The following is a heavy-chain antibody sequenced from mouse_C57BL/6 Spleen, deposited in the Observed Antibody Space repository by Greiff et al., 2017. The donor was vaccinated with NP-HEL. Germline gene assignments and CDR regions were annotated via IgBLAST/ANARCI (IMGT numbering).Heavy chain of an antibody. J-gene: IGHJ1*03. CDR3: ARGGYYGSSYAYWYFDV. Sequence: EVNVVESEGGLVQPGSSMKLSCTASGFTFSDYYMAWVRQVPEKGLEWVANINYDGSSTYYLDSLKSRFIISRDNAKNILYLQMSSLKSEDTATYYCARGGYYGSSYAYWYFDVWGTGTTVTVSS. V-gene: IGHV5-16*01. CDR1: GFTFSDYY. CDR2: INYDGSST. D-gene: IGHD1-1*01.